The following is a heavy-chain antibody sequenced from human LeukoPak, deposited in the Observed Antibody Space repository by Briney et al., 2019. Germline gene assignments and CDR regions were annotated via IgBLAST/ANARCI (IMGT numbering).Heavy chain of an antibody. Sequence: SETLSLTCTVSGGSISSYYWSWIRHPPGKGLEWIGYIYYSGSTNYNPSLKSRVTISVDTSKNQFSLKLSSVTAADTAVYYCARHRSSIAVAGYYYYYGMDVWAQGTTVTVSS. CDR2: IYYSGST. J-gene: IGHJ6*02. CDR3: ARHRSSIAVAGYYYYYGMDV. D-gene: IGHD6-19*01. CDR1: GGSISSYY. V-gene: IGHV4-59*08.